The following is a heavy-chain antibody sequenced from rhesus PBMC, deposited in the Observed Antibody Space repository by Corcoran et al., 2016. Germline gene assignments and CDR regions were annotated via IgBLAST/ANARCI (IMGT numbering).Heavy chain of an antibody. CDR1: GGSISSSYYY. CDR3: ARLGSWQPTTGAFDF. D-gene: IGHD6-25*01. J-gene: IGHJ3*01. Sequence: QVQLQESGPGLVKPSETLSLTCAVSGGSISSSYYYWSWIRQAPGKGLEWIGYISYSGSTSYHPSLKSRVTISRDTSKNQFSLKLSSVTAADTAVYYCARLGSWQPTTGAFDFWGQGLRVTVSS. CDR2: ISYSGST. V-gene: IGHV4-122*02.